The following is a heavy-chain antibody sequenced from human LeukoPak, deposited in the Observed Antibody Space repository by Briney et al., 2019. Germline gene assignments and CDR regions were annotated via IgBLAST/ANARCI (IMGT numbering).Heavy chain of an antibody. J-gene: IGHJ4*01. CDR1: GFTFSTYV. D-gene: IGHD2-15*01. CDR2: ISFDGSNK. V-gene: IGHV3-30*04. Sequence: PGRSLRLSCAVSGFTFSTYVMRWVRQPPGKGLEWVALISFDGSNKQYADSVKGRFTISRDNSKNTLSLQMNGLRPEDTAMYYCASLTTLDYWGHGTLVTVSS. CDR3: ASLTTLDY.